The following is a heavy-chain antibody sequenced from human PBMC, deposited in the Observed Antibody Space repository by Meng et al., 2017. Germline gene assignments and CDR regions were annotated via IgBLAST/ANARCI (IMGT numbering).Heavy chain of an antibody. V-gene: IGHV3-11*04. J-gene: IGHJ3*02. CDR2: ISSSGSTI. CDR1: GFTFSDYY. CDR3: ARTDSSGHGDAFDI. Sequence: GESLKISCAASGFTFSDYYMNWVRQAPGKGLEWVSYISSSGSTIYYADSVKGRFTISRDNAKNSLYLQMNSLRAEDTAVYYCARTDSSGHGDAFDIWGQGTMVTVSS. D-gene: IGHD6-19*01.